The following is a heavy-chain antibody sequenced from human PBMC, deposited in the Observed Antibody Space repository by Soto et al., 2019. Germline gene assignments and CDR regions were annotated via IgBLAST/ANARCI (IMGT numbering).Heavy chain of an antibody. CDR3: ARGSYYYDSSDP. D-gene: IGHD3-22*01. V-gene: IGHV3-53*01. Sequence: RLSCAASWFTVSSNYMSLVRQAPGKGLEWVSVIYSGGSTYYADSVKGRFTISRDNSKNTLYLQMNSLRAEDTAVYYCARGSYYYDSSDPWGQGTLVTVSS. J-gene: IGHJ5*02. CDR2: IYSGGST. CDR1: WFTVSSNY.